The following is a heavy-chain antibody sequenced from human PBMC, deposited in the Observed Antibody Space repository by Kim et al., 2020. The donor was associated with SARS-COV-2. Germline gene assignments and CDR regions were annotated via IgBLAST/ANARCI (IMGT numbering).Heavy chain of an antibody. V-gene: IGHV3-21*01. Sequence: SVKGRFTIARANAKNSLYLQMNSLRAEATAVYYCAREYVVVAATGAEFGPWGQGTLVTVSS. CDR3: AREYVVVAATGAEFGP. J-gene: IGHJ5*02. D-gene: IGHD2-15*01.